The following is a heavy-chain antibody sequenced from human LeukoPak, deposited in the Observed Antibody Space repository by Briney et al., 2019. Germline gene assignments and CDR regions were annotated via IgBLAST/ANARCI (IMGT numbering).Heavy chain of an antibody. CDR1: GFTFSIYS. CDR2: ISSSSSYI. D-gene: IGHD2-21*02. J-gene: IGHJ4*02. CDR3: ARSLVTAISIGY. V-gene: IGHV3-21*01. Sequence: PGGSLRLSCAASGFTFSIYSMNWVRQAPGKGLEWVSSISSSSSYIYYADSVKGRFTISRDNAKNSLYLQMNSLRAEDTAVYYCARSLVTAISIGYWGQGTLVTVSS.